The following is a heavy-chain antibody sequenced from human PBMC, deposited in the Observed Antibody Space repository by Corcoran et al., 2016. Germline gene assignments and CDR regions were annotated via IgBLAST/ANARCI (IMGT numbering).Heavy chain of an antibody. J-gene: IGHJ6*02. Sequence: QVQLVQSGAEVKKPGSSVKVSCKASGGTFSSYAISWVQQAPGQGLEWMGGIIPIFGTANYAQKFQGRVTITADESTSTAYMELSSLRSEDTAVYYCARDLPRPDLIVVPAADPYYYYGMDVWGQGTTVTVSS. CDR3: ARDLPRPDLIVVPAADPYYYYGMDV. CDR2: IIPIFGTA. CDR1: GGTFSSYA. V-gene: IGHV1-69*01. D-gene: IGHD2-2*01.